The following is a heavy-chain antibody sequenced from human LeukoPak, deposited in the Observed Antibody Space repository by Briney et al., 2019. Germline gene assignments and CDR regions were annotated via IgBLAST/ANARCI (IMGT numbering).Heavy chain of an antibody. Sequence: NASETLSLTCTVSGGSISSYYWRWIRQPPGKGLEWIGYIYYSGSTNYNPSLKSRVTISVDTSKNQFSLKLSSVTAADTAVYYCARLDGSGSPQFDYWGQGTLVTVSS. J-gene: IGHJ4*02. V-gene: IGHV4-59*08. CDR1: GGSISSYY. CDR2: IYYSGST. D-gene: IGHD3-10*01. CDR3: ARLDGSGSPQFDY.